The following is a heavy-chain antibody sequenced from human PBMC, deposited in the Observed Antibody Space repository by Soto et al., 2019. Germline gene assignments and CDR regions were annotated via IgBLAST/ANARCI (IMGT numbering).Heavy chain of an antibody. CDR1: GFTFSSYA. CDR2: ISYDGSNK. Sequence: QVQLVESGGGVVQPGRSLRLSCAASGFTFSSYAMHWVRQAPGKGLEWVAVISYDGSNKYYADSVKGRFTISRDNSKNTLYLQMNSLRAEDTAVYYCARRDGEGYFDYWGQGTLVTVSS. V-gene: IGHV3-30-3*01. CDR3: ARRDGEGYFDY. J-gene: IGHJ4*02. D-gene: IGHD3-10*01.